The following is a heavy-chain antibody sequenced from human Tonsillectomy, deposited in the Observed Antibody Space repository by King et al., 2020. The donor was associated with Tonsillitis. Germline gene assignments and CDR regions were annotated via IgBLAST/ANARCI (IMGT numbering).Heavy chain of an antibody. CDR2: ISSSSSYL. CDR1: GFTFSTYR. Sequence: VQLVESGGGLVKPGGSLRISCAASGFTFSTYRMNWVRQAPGKGLEWVSSISSSSSYLYYADSVKGRFTITRDNAKNSLYLQMNSLRAEDTAVYYCARPSFGWENYGMDVWGQGTPVTVSS. V-gene: IGHV3-21*01. D-gene: IGHD1-26*01. J-gene: IGHJ6*02. CDR3: ARPSFGWENYGMDV.